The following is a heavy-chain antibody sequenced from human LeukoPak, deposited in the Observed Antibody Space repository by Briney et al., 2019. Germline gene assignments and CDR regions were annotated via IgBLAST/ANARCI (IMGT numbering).Heavy chain of an antibody. CDR1: GFTLSRHS. J-gene: IGHJ4*02. CDR3: AKDFSVYYYDSRVLDY. D-gene: IGHD3-22*01. V-gene: IGHV3-21*01. CDR2: ISSSSSYI. Sequence: GGSLRLSCAASGFTLSRHSVNWVRQAPGKGLEWVSSISSSSSYIYYADSVKGRFTISRDNAKNSLYLLMNSLRAEDTAVYYCAKDFSVYYYDSRVLDYWGQGTLVTVPS.